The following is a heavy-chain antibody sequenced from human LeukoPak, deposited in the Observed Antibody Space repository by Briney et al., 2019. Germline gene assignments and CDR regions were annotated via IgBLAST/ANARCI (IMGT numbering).Heavy chain of an antibody. CDR1: GYSFTNYW. V-gene: IGHV5-51*01. Sequence: GESLKISCKGSGYSFTNYWIGWVRQMPGKGLEWMGVIYPGDSDTRYSPSFQGQVTISADNSISTAYLQWSSLKASDTAMYYCARNGNSGGNYFDYWGQGILVTVSS. CDR2: IYPGDSDT. J-gene: IGHJ4*02. D-gene: IGHD1-26*01. CDR3: ARNGNSGGNYFDY.